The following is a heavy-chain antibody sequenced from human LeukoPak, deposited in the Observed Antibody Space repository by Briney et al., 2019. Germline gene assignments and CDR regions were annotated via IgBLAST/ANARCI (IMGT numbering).Heavy chain of an antibody. CDR3: ARHYYDSSGYYHPRYYYYMDV. J-gene: IGHJ6*03. CDR2: INTNTGNP. D-gene: IGHD3-22*01. Sequence: GASVKVSCKASGYTFTSYAMNWVRQAPGQGLEWMGWINTNTGNPTYAQGFTGRFVFSLDTSVSTAYLQISSLKAEDTAVYYCARHYYDSSGYYHPRYYYYMDVWGKGTTVTVSS. CDR1: GYTFTSYA. V-gene: IGHV7-4-1*02.